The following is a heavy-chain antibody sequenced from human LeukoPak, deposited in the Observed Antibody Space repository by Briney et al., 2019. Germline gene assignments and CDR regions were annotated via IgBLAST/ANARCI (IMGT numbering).Heavy chain of an antibody. D-gene: IGHD3-10*01. V-gene: IGHV3-73*01. CDR1: GFTFSGSA. J-gene: IGHJ3*02. CDR2: IRSKTNIYAT. CDR3: SRHILLWFGEPTYDHFDI. Sequence: GGSLRLSCAASGFTFSGSAMHWVRQASGKGLEWVGRIRSKTNIYATAYAASVKSRFTISRDDSQNTEPLPLNSLKTEDTALYYCSRHILLWFGEPTYDHFDIWGEGTMVTVSS.